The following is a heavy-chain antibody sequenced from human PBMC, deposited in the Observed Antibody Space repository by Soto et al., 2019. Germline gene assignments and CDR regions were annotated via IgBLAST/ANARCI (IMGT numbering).Heavy chain of an antibody. CDR3: AKEGAGTSAFDI. CDR2: ISWNSGSI. Sequence: SLRLSCAASGFTFDDYAMHWVRQAPGKGLEWVSGISWNSGSIGYADSVKGRFTISRDNAKNSLYLQMNSLRAEDTALYYCAKEGAGTSAFDIWGQGTMVTVSS. J-gene: IGHJ3*02. D-gene: IGHD6-19*01. V-gene: IGHV3-9*01. CDR1: GFTFDDYA.